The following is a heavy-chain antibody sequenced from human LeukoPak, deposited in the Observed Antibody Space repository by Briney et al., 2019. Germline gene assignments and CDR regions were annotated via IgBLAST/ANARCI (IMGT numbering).Heavy chain of an antibody. CDR1: GFTFSSYA. J-gene: IGHJ5*02. CDR3: AKSPHVVVVPAANP. CDR2: ISGSGGST. Sequence: GGSLRLSCAASGFTFSSYAMSWVRQAPGKGLQWVSAISGSGGSTYYADSVKGRFTISRDNSKNTLYLQMNSLRAEDTAVYYCAKSPHVVVVPAANPWGQGTLVTVSS. V-gene: IGHV3-23*01. D-gene: IGHD2-2*01.